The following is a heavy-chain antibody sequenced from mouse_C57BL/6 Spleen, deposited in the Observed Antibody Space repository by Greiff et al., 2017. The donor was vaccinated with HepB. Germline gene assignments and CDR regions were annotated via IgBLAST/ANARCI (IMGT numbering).Heavy chain of an antibody. CDR3: ARSYGSSYGGIYAMDY. CDR2: IYPGSGNT. CDR1: GYSFTSYY. J-gene: IGHJ4*01. D-gene: IGHD1-1*01. V-gene: IGHV1-66*01. Sequence: VQLVESGPELVKPGASVKISCKASGYSFTSYYIHWVKQRPGQGLEWIGWIYPGSGNTKYNEKFKGKATLTADTSSSTAYMQLSSLTSEDSAVYYCARSYGSSYGGIYAMDYWGQGTSVTVSS.